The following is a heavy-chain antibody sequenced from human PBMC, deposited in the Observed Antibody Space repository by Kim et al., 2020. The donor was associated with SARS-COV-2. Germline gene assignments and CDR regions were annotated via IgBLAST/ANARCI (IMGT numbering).Heavy chain of an antibody. V-gene: IGHV3-48*03. J-gene: IGHJ6*03. CDR2: ISSSGSTI. CDR1: GFTFSSYE. Sequence: GGSLRLSCAASGFTFSSYEMNWVRQAPGKGLEWVSYISSSGSTIYYADSVKGRFTISRDNAKNSLYLQMNSLRAEDTAVYYCARAGGYCSSTSCFDYYYYMDVWGKGTTVTVSS. D-gene: IGHD2-2*01. CDR3: ARAGGYCSSTSCFDYYYYMDV.